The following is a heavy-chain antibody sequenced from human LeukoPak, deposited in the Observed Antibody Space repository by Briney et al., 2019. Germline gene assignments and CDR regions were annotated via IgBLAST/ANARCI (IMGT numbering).Heavy chain of an antibody. V-gene: IGHV3-23*01. CDR2: ITPTAGNT. D-gene: IGHD2-15*01. CDR3: LGYCSGGSCYSDGY. J-gene: IGHJ4*02. Sequence: PGGSLRLSCAASGFTFSTYAMSWVRQAPGKGLEWVSAITPTAGNTYYADSVKGRFTISRDTSKNTQFLQMNSLRAEDTAVYYCLGYCSGGSCYSDGYWGQGTLVTVSS. CDR1: GFTFSTYA.